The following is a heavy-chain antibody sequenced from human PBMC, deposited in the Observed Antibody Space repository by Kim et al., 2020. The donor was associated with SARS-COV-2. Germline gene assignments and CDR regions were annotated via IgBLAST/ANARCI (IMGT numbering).Heavy chain of an antibody. D-gene: IGHD2-21*01. V-gene: IGHV3-23*01. CDR3: AKDILVVPAQGDGFDT. Sequence: GGSLRLSCAASGFSFSSYAMSWVRQSPGKGLEWVSSISGNAGSTYYEDSAKGRFTISRDKSKNTMYLQMNSLRAEDTAIYYCAKDILVVPAQGDGFDTWGQGTMVTVSS. CDR2: ISGNAGST. J-gene: IGHJ3*02. CDR1: GFSFSSYA.